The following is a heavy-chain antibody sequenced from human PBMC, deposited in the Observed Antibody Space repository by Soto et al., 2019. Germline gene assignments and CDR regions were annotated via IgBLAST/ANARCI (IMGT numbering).Heavy chain of an antibody. V-gene: IGHV5-10-1*01. D-gene: IGHD5-18*01. Sequence: PGESLKISCKGSGYSFTSYWISWVRQMPGKGLEWMGRIDPSDSYTNYSPSFQGHVTISADKSISIAYLQWSSLKASDTAMYYFARHSTMDTGFDYYYGMDVWGQGTTVTVSS. J-gene: IGHJ6*02. CDR2: IDPSDSYT. CDR3: ARHSTMDTGFDYYYGMDV. CDR1: GYSFTSYW.